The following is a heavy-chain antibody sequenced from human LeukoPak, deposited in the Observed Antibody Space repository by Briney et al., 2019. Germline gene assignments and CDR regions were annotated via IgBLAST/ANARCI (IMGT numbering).Heavy chain of an antibody. Sequence: EGSLRLSCAASGFTFSSYAMSWVRQAPGKGLEWVSAISGSGGSTYYADSVKGRFTISRDNAKNSLYLQMNSLRAEDTAVYYCARGQDQRDTAMPWDYYYYYMDVWGKGTTVTVSS. CDR2: ISGSGGST. D-gene: IGHD5-18*01. CDR3: ARGQDQRDTAMPWDYYYYYMDV. J-gene: IGHJ6*03. V-gene: IGHV3-23*01. CDR1: GFTFSSYA.